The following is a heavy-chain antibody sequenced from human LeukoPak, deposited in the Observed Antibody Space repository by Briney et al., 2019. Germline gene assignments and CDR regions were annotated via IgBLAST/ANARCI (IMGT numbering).Heavy chain of an antibody. CDR1: GGSISSSSYY. D-gene: IGHD1-26*01. J-gene: IGHJ1*01. CDR3: ARDYRLTQIQY. V-gene: IGHV4-39*07. CDR2: IYYTGST. Sequence: SETLSLTRTVSGGSISSSSYYWAWIRQPPGKGLGWIGSIYYTGSTYYNPSLKSRVTISVDTSKNQFSLRLSSVTAADTAVYYCARDYRLTQIQYWGQGTLVTVSS.